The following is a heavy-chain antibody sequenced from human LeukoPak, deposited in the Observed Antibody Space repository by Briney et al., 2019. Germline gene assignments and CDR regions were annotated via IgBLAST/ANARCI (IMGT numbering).Heavy chain of an antibody. V-gene: IGHV3-23*01. D-gene: IGHD4-17*01. J-gene: IGHJ4*02. Sequence: GGSLRLSCAASGFTFSSYAMSWVRQAPGKGLEWVSAISGSGGSTYYADSVKGRFTISRDNSKNTLYLQMNSLRAEDTAVYYCAKSVISVGDYQLDYWGQGTLVTVSS. CDR1: GFTFSSYA. CDR2: ISGSGGST. CDR3: AKSVISVGDYQLDY.